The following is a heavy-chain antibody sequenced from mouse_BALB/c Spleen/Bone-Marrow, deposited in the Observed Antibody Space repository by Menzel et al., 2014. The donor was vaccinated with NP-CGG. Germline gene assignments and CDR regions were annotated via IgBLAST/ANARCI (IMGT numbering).Heavy chain of an antibody. V-gene: IGHV14-3*02. CDR1: GFDIKDTY. D-gene: IGHD1-2*01. J-gene: IGHJ2*01. CDR3: ARTAPENFDY. Sequence: EVQLQQSGAELVKPGASVKLSCTASGFDIKDTYMHWVKQRPEQGLEWIGRIDPANGNTKYDPKFQGKATITADTSSNTAYLQLSSLTSEDTAVYYCARTAPENFDYWGQGTTLTVSS. CDR2: IDPANGNT.